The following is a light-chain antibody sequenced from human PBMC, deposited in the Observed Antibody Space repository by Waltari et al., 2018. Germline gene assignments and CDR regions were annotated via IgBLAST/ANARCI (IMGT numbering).Light chain of an antibody. CDR2: WAS. CDR3: QQYYNTPYT. V-gene: IGKV4-1*01. J-gene: IGKJ2*01. Sequence: DIVMPQSPDSLAVSLGERAPINCKSSQSVLFSSNNENYLAWYQQKPGQPPKLLIYWASIRESGVPDRFSGSGSGTDFTLTISSLQAEDVAVYYCQQYYNTPYTFGQGTKLEIK. CDR1: QSVLFSSNNENY.